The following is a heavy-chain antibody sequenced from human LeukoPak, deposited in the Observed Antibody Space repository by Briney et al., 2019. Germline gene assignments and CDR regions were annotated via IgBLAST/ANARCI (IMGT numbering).Heavy chain of an antibody. D-gene: IGHD6-13*01. CDR2: ISNDGTST. CDR3: AKNAGIAAAGTYY. J-gene: IGHJ4*02. V-gene: IGHV3-74*01. Sequence: GGSLRLSCAVSGLTFSNYWMHWVRQAPGKGLVWVSRISNDGTSTDYAASVKGRFTISRDNAKNSLYLQMNNLRAEDTAVYYCAKNAGIAAAGTYYWGQGTLVTVSS. CDR1: GLTFSNYW.